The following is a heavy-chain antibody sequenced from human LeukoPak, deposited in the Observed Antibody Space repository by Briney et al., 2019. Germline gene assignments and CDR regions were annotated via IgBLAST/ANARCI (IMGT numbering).Heavy chain of an antibody. V-gene: IGHV1-2*02. J-gene: IGHJ6*02. CDR2: INPNSGCT. CDR3: ARALYVGGRGYYIKYYYGMDV. D-gene: IGHD3-3*01. CDR1: GYTFTAYY. Sequence: AAVKVSCKASGYTFTAYYMHWVRQAPGQGLEWMGWINPNSGCTNYAHNFQGRVTMIKGTSISTAYMELSRLRSDDTGVYYWARALYVGGRGYYIKYYYGMDVWGQGTRSPSP.